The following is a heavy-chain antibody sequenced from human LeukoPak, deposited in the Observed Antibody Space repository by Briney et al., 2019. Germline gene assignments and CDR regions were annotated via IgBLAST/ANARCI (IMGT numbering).Heavy chain of an antibody. CDR2: IYYSGST. J-gene: IGHJ4*02. CDR3: ASANYGSGSYYIDY. V-gene: IGHV4-61*01. Sequence: SETLSLTCTVSGGSVSSGSYYWSWIRQPPGKGLEWIGYIYYSGSTNYNPSLKSRVTISVDTSKNQFSLKLSSVTAADTTVYYCASANYGSGSYYIDYWGQGTLVTVSS. D-gene: IGHD3-10*01. CDR1: GGSVSSGSYY.